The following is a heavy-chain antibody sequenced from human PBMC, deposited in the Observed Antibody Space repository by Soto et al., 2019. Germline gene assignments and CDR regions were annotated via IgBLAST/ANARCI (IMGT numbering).Heavy chain of an antibody. D-gene: IGHD3-16*01. V-gene: IGHV3-33*05. CDR2: ISHDGNKK. Sequence: QVQLVESGGGVVQPGRSLRLSCATSGFIFSSYGIHWLRQAPGKGLEWLAIISHDGNKKYYADSVKGRFTISRDNSKNTVYLQMDSLRVEDTAVYYCARDVGDFDYWGQGTLVTVSS. CDR3: ARDVGDFDY. CDR1: GFIFSSYG. J-gene: IGHJ4*02.